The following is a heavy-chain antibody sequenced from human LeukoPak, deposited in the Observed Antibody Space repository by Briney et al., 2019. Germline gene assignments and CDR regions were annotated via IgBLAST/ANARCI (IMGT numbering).Heavy chain of an antibody. CDR3: ARALDYYGSGSYRAFDI. D-gene: IGHD3-10*01. CDR1: GFTFSSYS. CDR2: ISSSSSYI. V-gene: IGHV3-21*01. Sequence: PGGSLRLSCAASGFTFSSYSMNWVRQAPGKGLEWVSSISSSSSYIYYADSVKGRFTISRDNAKNSLYLQMNSLRAEDTAVYYCARALDYYGSGSYRAFDIWGQGTMVTVSS. J-gene: IGHJ3*02.